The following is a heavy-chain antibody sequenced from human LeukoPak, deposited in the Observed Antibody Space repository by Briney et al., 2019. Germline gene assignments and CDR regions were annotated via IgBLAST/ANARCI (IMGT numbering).Heavy chain of an antibody. CDR2: INSDGSIT. CDR1: GFTLSGYW. D-gene: IGHD3-10*01. J-gene: IGHJ3*02. Sequence: PGGSLRLSCAASGFTLSGYWMHWVRQVPGKGLVWVSRINSDGSITNFGDSVKGRFTISRDNAKNLLFLQMNGLRAEDTAVYYCARGRSITLLRGVAMSDGFDIWGQGAMVAVSS. CDR3: ARGRSITLLRGVAMSDGFDI. V-gene: IGHV3-74*01.